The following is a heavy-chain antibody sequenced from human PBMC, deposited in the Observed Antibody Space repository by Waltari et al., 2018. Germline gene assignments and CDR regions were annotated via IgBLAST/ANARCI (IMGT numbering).Heavy chain of an antibody. CDR3: AKEYNVDIVATTPFDY. CDR1: GFTFSSYG. D-gene: IGHD5-12*01. J-gene: IGHJ4*02. Sequence: QVQLVESGGGVVQPGGSLRLSCAASGFTFSSYGMHWVRQAPGKGLEWVAFIRYDESNKYDSDSENGRFTISRDNSKNTLDLQMNSLRAEDTAVYDCAKEYNVDIVATTPFDYWGQGTLVTVSS. CDR2: IRYDESNK. V-gene: IGHV3-30*02.